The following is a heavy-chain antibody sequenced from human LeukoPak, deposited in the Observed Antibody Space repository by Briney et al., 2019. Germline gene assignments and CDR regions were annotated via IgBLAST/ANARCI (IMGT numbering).Heavy chain of an antibody. D-gene: IGHD4-11*01. CDR3: ARAQDYTLAPFDP. J-gene: IGHJ5*02. CDR1: GGSFSGYY. CDR2: INHSGST. Sequence: KSSETLSLTCAVYGGSFSGYYWSWIRQPPGKGLEWIGEINHSGSTNYNPSLKSRVTISVDTSKNQFSLKLSSVTAADTAVYYCARAQDYTLAPFDPWGQGTLVTVSS. V-gene: IGHV4-34*01.